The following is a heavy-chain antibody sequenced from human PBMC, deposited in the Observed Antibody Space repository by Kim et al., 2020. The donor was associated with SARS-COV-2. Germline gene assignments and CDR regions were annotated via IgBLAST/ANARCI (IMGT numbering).Heavy chain of an antibody. D-gene: IGHD3-3*01. Sequence: GGSLRLSCAASGFTFSSYSMNWVRQAPGKGLEWVSSISSSSSYIYYADSVKGRFTISRDNAKNSLYLQMNSLRAEDTAVYYCARDSEEDFWSGYPLFDYWGQGTLVTVSS. J-gene: IGHJ4*02. CDR2: ISSSSSYI. CDR1: GFTFSSYS. CDR3: ARDSEEDFWSGYPLFDY. V-gene: IGHV3-21*01.